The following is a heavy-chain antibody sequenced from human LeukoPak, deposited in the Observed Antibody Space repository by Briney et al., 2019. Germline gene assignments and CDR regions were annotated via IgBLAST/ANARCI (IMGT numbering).Heavy chain of an antibody. Sequence: SETLSLTCTVSGGSISSYYWSWIRQPPGKGLEWIGYIYYSGSTNYNPSLKSRVTISVDTSKNQFSLKLSSVTAADTAVYYCARRPLRYFDWLSSFRATNYFDYWGQGTLVTVSS. J-gene: IGHJ4*02. V-gene: IGHV4-59*08. CDR2: IYYSGST. D-gene: IGHD3-9*01. CDR3: ARRPLRYFDWLSSFRATNYFDY. CDR1: GGSISSYY.